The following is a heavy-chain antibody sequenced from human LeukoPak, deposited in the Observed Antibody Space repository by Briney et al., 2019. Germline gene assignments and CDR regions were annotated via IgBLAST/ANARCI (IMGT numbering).Heavy chain of an antibody. Sequence: GGSLRLSCTASGFTFGDYAMSWFRQAPGKGLEWVGFIRSKAYGGTTEYAASVKGRFTISRDDSKSIAYLQMNSLKTEDTAVYYCTRDGLNYDILTGYYMRYYCYGMDVWGQGTTVTVSS. V-gene: IGHV3-49*03. J-gene: IGHJ6*02. CDR2: IRSKAYGGTT. D-gene: IGHD3-9*01. CDR1: GFTFGDYA. CDR3: TRDGLNYDILTGYYMRYYCYGMDV.